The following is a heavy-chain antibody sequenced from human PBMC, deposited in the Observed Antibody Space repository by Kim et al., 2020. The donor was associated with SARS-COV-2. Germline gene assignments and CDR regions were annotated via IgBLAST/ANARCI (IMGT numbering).Heavy chain of an antibody. CDR2: IYTSGST. CDR1: GGSISSYY. D-gene: IGHD6-19*01. J-gene: IGHJ3*02. V-gene: IGHV4-4*07. CDR3: ARDRPQWLVPNAFDI. Sequence: SETLSLTCTVSGGSISSYYWSWIRQPAGKGLEWIGRIYTSGSTNYNPSLKSRVTMSVDTSKNRFSLKLSSVTAADTAVYYCARDRPQWLVPNAFDIWGQGTMVAVSS.